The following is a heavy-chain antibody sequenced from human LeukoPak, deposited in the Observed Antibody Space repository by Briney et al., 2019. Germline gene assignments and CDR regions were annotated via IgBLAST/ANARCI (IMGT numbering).Heavy chain of an antibody. CDR2: ISSSSSYI. D-gene: IGHD3-16*02. Sequence: PGGSLGLSCAASGFTFSSYSMNWVRQAPGKGLEWVSSISSSSSYIYYADSVKGRFTISRDNAKNSLYLQMNSLRAEDTAVYYCAREPTYDYIWGSYRPNWFDPWGQGTLVTVSS. V-gene: IGHV3-21*01. CDR1: GFTFSSYS. J-gene: IGHJ5*02. CDR3: AREPTYDYIWGSYRPNWFDP.